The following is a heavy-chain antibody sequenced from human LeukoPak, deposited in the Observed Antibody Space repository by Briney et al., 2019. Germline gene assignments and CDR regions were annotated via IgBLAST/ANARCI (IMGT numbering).Heavy chain of an antibody. D-gene: IGHD4-17*01. J-gene: IGHJ4*02. CDR2: IYYSGST. CDR1: GGSISSGGYS. Sequence: SETLSLTCAVSGGSISSGGYSWSWIRQPPGKGLEWIGYIYYSGSTNYNPSLKSRVTISVDTSKNRFSLKLSSVTAADTAVYYCARLATYGGNSRGTDYWGQGTLVTVSS. V-gene: IGHV4-61*08. CDR3: ARLATYGGNSRGTDY.